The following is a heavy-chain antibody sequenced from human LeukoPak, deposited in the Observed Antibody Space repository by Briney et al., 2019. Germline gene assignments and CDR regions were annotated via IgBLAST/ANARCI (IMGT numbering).Heavy chain of an antibody. J-gene: IGHJ5*02. CDR3: ARAIGGYDSGGWFDP. V-gene: IGHV3-23*01. CDR1: GLTFSTFG. D-gene: IGHD5-12*01. Sequence: GGTLRLSCAAPGLTFSTFGMTWVRQAPGKGLEWVSAISGSAVSTFYADSVKGRFTISRDNSKNTLYLQMNSLRAEDTAVYYCARAIGGYDSGGWFDPWGQGTLVTVSS. CDR2: ISGSAVST.